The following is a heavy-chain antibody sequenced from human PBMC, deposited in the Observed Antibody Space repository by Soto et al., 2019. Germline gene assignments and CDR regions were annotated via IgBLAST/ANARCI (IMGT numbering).Heavy chain of an antibody. CDR3: ATGGYSYGWGY. J-gene: IGHJ4*02. D-gene: IGHD5-18*01. V-gene: IGHV3-74*01. CDR2: INSAGCAS. CDR1: GFTFSSYW. Sequence: EVQLVESGGGLVQPGGSLRLSCVGSGFTFSSYWMHWVRQVPGKGPVWVSRINSAGCASSYVDFVKGRFTVSRDNAKNTLYLEMNSLSAEDTAVYSCATGGYSYGWGYWGQGTLVTVSS.